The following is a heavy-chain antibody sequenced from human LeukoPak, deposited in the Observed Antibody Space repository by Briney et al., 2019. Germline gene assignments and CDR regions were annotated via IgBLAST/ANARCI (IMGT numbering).Heavy chain of an antibody. CDR3: VRGRGNGRPENYFDY. V-gene: IGHV1-8*01. CDR2: MNPNSGNT. Sequence: ASVNVSFTASGYTFTIYDINWVRQAAGQGLEWMGWMNPNSGNTGYPQKFQGRVTMTRNTSISTAYMELSSLRSEDTAVYYCVRGRGNGRPENYFDYWGQGTLVTVSS. D-gene: IGHD2-8*01. CDR1: GYTFTIYD. J-gene: IGHJ4*02.